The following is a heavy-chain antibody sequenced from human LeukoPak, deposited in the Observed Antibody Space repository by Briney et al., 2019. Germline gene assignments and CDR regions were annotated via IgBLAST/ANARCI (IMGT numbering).Heavy chain of an antibody. D-gene: IGHD3-22*01. CDR3: ARVRGYYDSSGYDY. CDR1: GVSMSSSPYY. V-gene: IGHV4-61*01. CDR2: IYYSGST. Sequence: SETLSLTCTVSGVSMSSSPYYWSWIRQPPGKGLEWIGYIYYSGSTNYNPALKSRVTISEDTSKNQISLKLSSVTAADTAVYYCARVRGYYDSSGYDYWGQGTLVTVSS. J-gene: IGHJ4*02.